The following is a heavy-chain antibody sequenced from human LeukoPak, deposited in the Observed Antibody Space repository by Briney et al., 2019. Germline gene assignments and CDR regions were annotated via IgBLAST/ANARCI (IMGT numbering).Heavy chain of an antibody. V-gene: IGHV3-23*01. CDR3: ARVPHAMVRGVIITEFYFDY. J-gene: IGHJ4*02. Sequence: GGSLRLSCAASGFIFNSYAMAWVRQAPEKGLEWVSSIIDSGISTYYADSVKGRFTISRDNAKNSLYLQMNSLRAEDTAVYYCARVPHAMVRGVIITEFYFDYWGQGTLVTVSS. CDR1: GFIFNSYA. D-gene: IGHD3-10*01. CDR2: IIDSGIST.